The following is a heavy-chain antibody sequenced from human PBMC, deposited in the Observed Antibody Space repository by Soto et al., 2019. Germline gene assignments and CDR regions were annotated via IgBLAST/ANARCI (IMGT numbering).Heavy chain of an antibody. V-gene: IGHV4-4*02. Sequence: QVQLQESGPGLVKPSGTLSLTCAVSSGSISSSNWWSWVRQPPGKGLEWFGAIYHSGSTNYNPSPESRVTISLDKSKNQFSLKLSSVTAADTAVYYCAMVAVAGKNMDVWGKGATVNVSS. CDR1: SGSISSSNW. J-gene: IGHJ6*03. D-gene: IGHD6-19*01. CDR2: IYHSGST. CDR3: AMVAVAGKNMDV.